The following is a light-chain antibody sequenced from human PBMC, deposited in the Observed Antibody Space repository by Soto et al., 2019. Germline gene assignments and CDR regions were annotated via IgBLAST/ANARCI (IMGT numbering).Light chain of an antibody. CDR1: QNINGY. V-gene: IGKV1-5*03. CDR2: WAS. J-gene: IGKJ4*01. Sequence: DIKLTRSPSTLSASIGDRVTITCRASQNINGYLAWYQQKPGKAPKLLIYWASSLISGVPSRFTGGKSGTELTLTISSLHPDDFATYYCQQYSAYPLTSGGGTK. CDR3: QQYSAYPLT.